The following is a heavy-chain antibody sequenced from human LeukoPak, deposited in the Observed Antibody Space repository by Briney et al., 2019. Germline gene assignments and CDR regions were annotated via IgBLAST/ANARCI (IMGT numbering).Heavy chain of an antibody. Sequence: ASVKVSCKASGGTFSSYAIGWVRQATGQGLEWMGWMNPNSGNTGYAQKFQGRVTMTRNTSISTAYMELSSLRSEDTAVYYCARGDNIVGATLGFDYWGQGTLVTVSS. CDR1: GGTFSSYA. D-gene: IGHD1-26*01. CDR3: ARGDNIVGATLGFDY. V-gene: IGHV1-8*01. CDR2: MNPNSGNT. J-gene: IGHJ4*02.